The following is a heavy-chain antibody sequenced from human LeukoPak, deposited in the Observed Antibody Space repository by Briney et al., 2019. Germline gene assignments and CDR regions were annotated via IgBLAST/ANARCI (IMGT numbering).Heavy chain of an antibody. CDR3: AKDGTHGMDV. D-gene: IGHD1-1*01. Sequence: GRSLRLSCAASGFTFDDYAMHWVRQAPGKGLEWVSGISWNSGSIGYADSVKGRFTISRDNAKNSLYLQMNSLRAEDTALYYCAKDGTHGMDVWGQGTTVTVSS. J-gene: IGHJ6*02. CDR1: GFTFDDYA. V-gene: IGHV3-9*01. CDR2: ISWNSGSI.